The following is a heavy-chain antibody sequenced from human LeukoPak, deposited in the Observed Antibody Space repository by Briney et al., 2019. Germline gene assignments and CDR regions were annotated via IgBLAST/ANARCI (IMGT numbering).Heavy chain of an antibody. J-gene: IGHJ5*02. V-gene: IGHV4-4*07. CDR2: IYISGTT. CDR3: ARERTSCTNGVCRTPRWFDP. Sequence: PSETLSLTCTVSGDSISTYYWTWIRQPAGKGLEWIGHIYISGTTNYSPSLKSRVTMSVDTSKNQFSLKLSSVTAADTAVYYCARERTSCTNGVCRTPRWFDPWGQGILVTVSS. D-gene: IGHD2-8*01. CDR1: GDSISTYY.